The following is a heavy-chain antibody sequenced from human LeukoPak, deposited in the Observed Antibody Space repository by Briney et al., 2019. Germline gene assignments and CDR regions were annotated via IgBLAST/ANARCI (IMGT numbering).Heavy chain of an antibody. Sequence: PSETLSLTCTVSGGSISSYYWSWIRQHAGKGLEWIGRIYTSGNTNYNPSLKSRVTMSVDTSKNQFSLKLSSVTAADTAVYYCARDQADHYDFWSGYYENYYYYGMDVWGQGTTVTVSS. CDR2: IYTSGNT. CDR3: ARDQADHYDFWSGYYENYYYYGMDV. D-gene: IGHD3-3*01. V-gene: IGHV4-4*07. J-gene: IGHJ6*02. CDR1: GGSISSYY.